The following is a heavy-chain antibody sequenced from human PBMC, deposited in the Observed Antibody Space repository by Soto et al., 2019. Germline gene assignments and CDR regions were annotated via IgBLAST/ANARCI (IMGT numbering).Heavy chain of an antibody. J-gene: IGHJ5*02. Sequence: ASVKVSCKASGYTFINYDISWVRQATGQGLERMGWMNPGSGKTGYANKFQGRVTMTRDASTSTAHLELSSLTSEHTAVYYCARMASSGTLNWFDPWGQGTLVTVSS. CDR3: ARMASSGTLNWFDP. CDR1: GYTFINYD. V-gene: IGHV1-8*02. CDR2: MNPGSGKT.